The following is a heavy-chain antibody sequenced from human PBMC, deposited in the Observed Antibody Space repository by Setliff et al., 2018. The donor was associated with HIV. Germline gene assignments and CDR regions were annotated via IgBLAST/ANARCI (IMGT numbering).Heavy chain of an antibody. CDR1: GGSISSGGFY. D-gene: IGHD4-17*01. Sequence: SETLSLTCTVTGGSISSGGFYWTWIRQHPGKGLEWIGYIYNTGSTYHSPSLESRVTISIDTSKNQFSLNVSSVTAADTAVYYCARGPTTVTNYYYYYMDVWGKGTTVTVSS. V-gene: IGHV4-31*03. CDR2: IYNTGST. CDR3: ARGPTTVTNYYYYYMDV. J-gene: IGHJ6*03.